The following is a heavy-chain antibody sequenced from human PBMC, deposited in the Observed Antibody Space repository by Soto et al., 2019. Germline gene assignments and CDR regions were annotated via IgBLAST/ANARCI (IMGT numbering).Heavy chain of an antibody. V-gene: IGHV1-69*13. J-gene: IGHJ1*01. CDR1: GGTFSSYA. CDR3: ARGGTGTEGYFQH. D-gene: IGHD1-1*01. Sequence: GXSVKVSCKASGGTFSSYAISWVRQPPGQGLEWMGGIIPIFGTANYAQKFQGRVTITADESTSTAYMELSSLRSEDTAVYYCARGGTGTEGYFQHWGHGTLVTVSS. CDR2: IIPIFGTA.